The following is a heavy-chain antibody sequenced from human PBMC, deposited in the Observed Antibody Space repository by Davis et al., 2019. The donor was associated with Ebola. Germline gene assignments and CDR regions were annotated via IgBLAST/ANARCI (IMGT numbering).Heavy chain of an antibody. J-gene: IGHJ4*02. D-gene: IGHD6-25*01. V-gene: IGHV3-30*18. CDR2: ISYDGSNK. CDR1: GFTFSSYA. CDR3: AKDSPSASGDY. Sequence: GESLKISCAASGFTFSSYAMSWVRQAPGKGLEWVAVISYDGSNKYYADSVKGRFTISRDNSKNTLYLQMNSLRAEDTAVYYCAKDSPSASGDYWGQGTLVTVSS.